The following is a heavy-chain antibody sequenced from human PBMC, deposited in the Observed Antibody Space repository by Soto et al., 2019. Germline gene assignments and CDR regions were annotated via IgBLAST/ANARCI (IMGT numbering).Heavy chain of an antibody. J-gene: IGHJ3*02. D-gene: IGHD5-12*01. CDR1: DCSISSGGYY. V-gene: IGHV4-31*03. CDR3: ARVIEIVATGGNAFDI. CDR2: IYYSGST. Sequence: PSGTLSLTFTVSDCSISSGGYYWSWIRQHTGKGLEWIGYIYYSGSTYYNPSLKSRVTISVDTSKNQFSLKLSSVTAADTAVYYCARVIEIVATGGNAFDIWGQGTMVTVSS.